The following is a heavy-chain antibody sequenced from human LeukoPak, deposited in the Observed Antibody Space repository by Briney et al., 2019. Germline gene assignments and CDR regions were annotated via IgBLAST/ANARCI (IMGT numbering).Heavy chain of an antibody. J-gene: IGHJ6*02. CDR2: ISSSSSYI. CDR3: ARAVNDFWSGNVYGMDV. Sequence: GGSLRLSCAASGFTFSSYSMNWVRQAPGKGLEWVSSISSSSSYIYYADSVKGRFTISRDNAKNSLYLQMNSLRAEDTAVYYCARAVNDFWSGNVYGMDVWGQGTTVTVS. V-gene: IGHV3-21*01. D-gene: IGHD3-3*01. CDR1: GFTFSSYS.